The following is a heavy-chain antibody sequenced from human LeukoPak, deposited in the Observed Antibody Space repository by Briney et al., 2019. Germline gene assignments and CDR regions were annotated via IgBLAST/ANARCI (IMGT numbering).Heavy chain of an antibody. D-gene: IGHD3-22*01. CDR1: GGSISSSNW. CDR3: ARVTGSGYPLDY. CDR2: IYHSGST. Sequence: PSETLSLTCAVSGGSISSSNWWSWVRQPPGKGLEWIGEIYHSGSTNYNPSLKSRVTISVDKSKNQFSLKLSSVTAAGTAVYYCARVTGSGYPLDYWGQGTLVTVSS. J-gene: IGHJ4*02. V-gene: IGHV4-4*02.